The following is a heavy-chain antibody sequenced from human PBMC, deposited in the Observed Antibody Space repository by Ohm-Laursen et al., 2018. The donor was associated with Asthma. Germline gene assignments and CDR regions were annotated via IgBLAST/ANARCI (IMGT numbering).Heavy chain of an antibody. J-gene: IGHJ3*02. CDR3: ARDPRNYYDSRQDAFDI. CDR2: ISSSGSTI. V-gene: IGHV3-48*04. D-gene: IGHD3-22*01. Sequence: SLRLSCAATGYTFSRYSIHWVRQVPGKGLEWVSYISSSGSTIYYADSVKGRFTISRDNAKNSLYLQMNSLRAEDTAVYYCARDPRNYYDSRQDAFDIWGQGTMVTVSS. CDR1: GYTFSRYS.